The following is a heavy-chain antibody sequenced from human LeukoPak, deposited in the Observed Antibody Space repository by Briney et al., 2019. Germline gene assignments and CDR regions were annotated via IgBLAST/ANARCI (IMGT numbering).Heavy chain of an antibody. Sequence: ASVKLSCKASGYTFTGYYMHWVRHAPGQGLEWMGWINPNSGGTNYAQTSQGRVTTTRDTPISTAYMELNRLRSDDTAVYYCARRDGYSSSWYFDYWGQGTLVTVSS. D-gene: IGHD6-13*01. V-gene: IGHV1-2*02. CDR3: ARRDGYSSSWYFDY. J-gene: IGHJ4*02. CDR1: GYTFTGYY. CDR2: INPNSGGT.